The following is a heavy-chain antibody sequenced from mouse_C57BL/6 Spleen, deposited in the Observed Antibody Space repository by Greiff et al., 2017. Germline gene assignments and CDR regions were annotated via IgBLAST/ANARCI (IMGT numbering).Heavy chain of an antibody. CDR1: GYTFTDYY. CDR2: IYPGSGNT. CDR3: ARWGYYGSSYDY. D-gene: IGHD1-1*01. V-gene: IGHV1-76*01. Sequence: QVQLQQSGAELVRPGASVKLSCKASGYTFTDYYINWVKQRPGQGLEWIARIYPGSGNTYYNEKFKGKATLTAEKSSSTAYMQLSSLTSEDSAVYFCARWGYYGSSYDYWGQGTTLTGSS. J-gene: IGHJ2*01.